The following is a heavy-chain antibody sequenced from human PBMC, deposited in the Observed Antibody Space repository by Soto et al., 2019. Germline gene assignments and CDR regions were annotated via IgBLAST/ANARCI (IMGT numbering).Heavy chain of an antibody. V-gene: IGHV1-24*01. D-gene: IGHD3-3*01. Sequence: ASVKVSCKVSGYTLTELSMHWVRQAPGKGLEWMGGFDPEDGETIYAQKFQGRVTMTEDTSTDTAYMELSSLRSEDTAVYYCAAGGPLERDYYYYMDVWGKGTTVTVSS. CDR3: AAGGPLERDYYYYMDV. CDR2: FDPEDGET. J-gene: IGHJ6*03. CDR1: GYTLTELS.